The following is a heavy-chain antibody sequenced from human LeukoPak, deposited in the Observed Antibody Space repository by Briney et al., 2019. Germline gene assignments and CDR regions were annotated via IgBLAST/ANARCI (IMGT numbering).Heavy chain of an antibody. V-gene: IGHV3-23*01. D-gene: IGHD6-13*01. CDR1: GFTFSSYA. CDR2: ISGSGDST. J-gene: IGHJ3*02. CDR3: AKGTSSSFNAFDI. Sequence: GGSLRLSCAASGFTFSSYAMSWVRQAPGKGLVWVSVISGSGDSTYYADSVKGRFAISRDNSKNTLYLQMNSLRAEDTAVYYCAKGTSSSFNAFDIWGQGTMVTVSS.